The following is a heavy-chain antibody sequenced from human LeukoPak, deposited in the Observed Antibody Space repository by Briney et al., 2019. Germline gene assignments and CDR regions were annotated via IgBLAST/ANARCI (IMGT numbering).Heavy chain of an antibody. CDR3: ARGPSRGGSGYYTFAY. D-gene: IGHD3-22*01. CDR1: GYTFTGYY. J-gene: IGHJ4*02. CDR2: INPNSGGT. V-gene: IGHV1-2*06. Sequence: ASVKVSCKASGYTFTGYYMHWVRQAPGQGLEWMGRINPNSGGTNYAQKFQGRVTITRDTSASTAYMELSSLRSEDTAVYYCARGPSRGGSGYYTFAYWGQGTLVTVSS.